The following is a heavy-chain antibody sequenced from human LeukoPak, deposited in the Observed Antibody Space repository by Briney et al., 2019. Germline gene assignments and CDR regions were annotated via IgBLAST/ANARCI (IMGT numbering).Heavy chain of an antibody. Sequence: ASVKVSCKASGYTFTSFDIFWVRQAPGQGLEWMGWISAYNGNTNYAQKFQGRVTMTRDTSISTAYMELSRLRSDDTAVYYCARAAGLLWFGELLSYNWFDPWGQGTLVTVSS. CDR1: GYTFTSFD. J-gene: IGHJ5*02. D-gene: IGHD3-10*01. V-gene: IGHV1-2*02. CDR2: ISAYNGNT. CDR3: ARAAGLLWFGELLSYNWFDP.